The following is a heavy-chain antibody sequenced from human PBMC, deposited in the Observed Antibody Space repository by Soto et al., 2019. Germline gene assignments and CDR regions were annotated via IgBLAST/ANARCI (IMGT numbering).Heavy chain of an antibody. J-gene: IGHJ5*02. CDR3: ARVLYYGSETSDL. V-gene: IGHV4-30-4*01. CDR2: IYHTGSA. D-gene: IGHD3-10*01. CDR1: GGSISSGDYY. Sequence: SETLSLTCAVSGGSISSGDYYWSWIRQPPGKGLEWIGYIYHTGSAYYNPSLKSRLTILVDASKNQFSLKLSFVTAADTAVYYCARVLYYGSETSDLWGQGTLVTVSS.